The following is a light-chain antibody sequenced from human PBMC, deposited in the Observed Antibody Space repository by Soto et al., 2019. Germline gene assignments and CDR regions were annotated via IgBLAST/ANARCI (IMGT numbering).Light chain of an antibody. CDR1: QSVSSSY. CDR2: GAS. V-gene: IGKV3-20*01. CDR3: QQYGSSPYT. J-gene: IGKJ2*01. Sequence: EIVLTQSPGTLSLSPGERATLSCRASQSVSSSYLAWYQQKPGQAPRLLIYGASSRATGIPDRFSGSGSGTDFTLTISRLEPEHFAVYYCQQYGSSPYTFGQVTKLEIK.